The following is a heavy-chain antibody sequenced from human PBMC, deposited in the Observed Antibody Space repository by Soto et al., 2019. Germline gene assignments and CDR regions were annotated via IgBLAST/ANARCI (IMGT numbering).Heavy chain of an antibody. CDR1: GFTFSSYA. CDR3: AKVGRYFHCVDY. V-gene: IGHV3-23*01. Sequence: EVQLLESGGGLVQPGGSLRLSCAASGFTFSSYAMSWVRQAPGKGLEWVSAISGSGGSTYYADSVKGRFTISSDNSKNTLYLQMNSLRAEDTAVYYCAKVGRYFHCVDYWGQGTLVTVSS. D-gene: IGHD3-9*01. CDR2: ISGSGGST. J-gene: IGHJ4*02.